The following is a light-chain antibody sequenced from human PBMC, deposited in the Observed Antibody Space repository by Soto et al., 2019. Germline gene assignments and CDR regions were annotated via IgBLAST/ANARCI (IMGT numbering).Light chain of an antibody. CDR3: SSYTSSSTVV. Sequence: QSVLTQPASVSGAPGTSIPISCTGTSSDVGGYNYVSWYQQHPGKAPKLMIYDVSNRPSGVSNRFSGSKSGNTASLTISGLQAEDEADYYCSSYTSSSTVVFGGGTKVTVL. J-gene: IGLJ2*01. CDR1: SSDVGGYNY. V-gene: IGLV2-14*01. CDR2: DVS.